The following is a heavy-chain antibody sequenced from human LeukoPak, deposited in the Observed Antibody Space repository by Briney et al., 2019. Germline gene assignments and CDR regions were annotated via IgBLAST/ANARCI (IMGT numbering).Heavy chain of an antibody. CDR3: ARSRSPTMIVVVTPPAAFDI. CDR2: INPNSGGT. CDR1: GYTFTGYY. D-gene: IGHD3-22*01. V-gene: IGHV1-2*02. J-gene: IGHJ3*02. Sequence: GASVKVSCKASGYTFTGYYMHWVRQAPGQGLEWMGWINPNSGGTNYAQKFQGRVTMTRDTSISTAYMELSRLRSDDTAVYYCARSRSPTMIVVVTPPAAFDIWGQGTMVTVSS.